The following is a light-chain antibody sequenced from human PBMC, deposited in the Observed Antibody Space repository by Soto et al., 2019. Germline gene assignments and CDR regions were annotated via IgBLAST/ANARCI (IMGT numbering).Light chain of an antibody. Sequence: QAVLTQPASMSGSPGQSITISCTGTSSDVGGYNYVAWYQLHTGKAPKLILHEGANLPEGVAGRSSGSKSGTTASLTISRPQADDEADYYCSSYTSSHAYVFGTGTKVTVL. CDR3: SSYTSSHAYV. V-gene: IGLV2-14*01. CDR2: EGA. J-gene: IGLJ1*01. CDR1: SSDVGGYNY.